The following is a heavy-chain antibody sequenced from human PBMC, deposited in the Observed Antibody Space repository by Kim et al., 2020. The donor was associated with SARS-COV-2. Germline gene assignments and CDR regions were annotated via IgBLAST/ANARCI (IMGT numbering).Heavy chain of an antibody. CDR2: IWYDGSNK. CDR3: ARDHWGSSIAARRGWDYGMDV. CDR1: GFTFSSYG. Sequence: GGSLRLSCAASGFTFSSYGMHWVRQAPGKGLEWVAVIWYDGSNKYYADSVKGRFTISRDNSKNTLYLQMNSLRAEDTAVYYCARDHWGSSIAARRGWDYGMDVWGQGTTVTVSS. J-gene: IGHJ6*02. D-gene: IGHD6-6*01. V-gene: IGHV3-33*01.